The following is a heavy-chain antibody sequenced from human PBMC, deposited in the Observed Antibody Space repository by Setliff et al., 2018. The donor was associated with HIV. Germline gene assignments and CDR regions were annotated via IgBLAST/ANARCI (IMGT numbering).Heavy chain of an antibody. Sequence: SLTCTVSGGSVTSYYWSWIRQPAGKRLEWIGRISISGDTNYNPSLKSRATILVDTSKNQFSLKVTSVTAADTAVYYCAGRDGYNRYYFDFWGQGTLVTVSS. CDR3: AGRDGYNRYYFDF. J-gene: IGHJ4*02. V-gene: IGHV4-4*07. CDR1: GGSVTSYY. D-gene: IGHD5-12*01. CDR2: ISISGDT.